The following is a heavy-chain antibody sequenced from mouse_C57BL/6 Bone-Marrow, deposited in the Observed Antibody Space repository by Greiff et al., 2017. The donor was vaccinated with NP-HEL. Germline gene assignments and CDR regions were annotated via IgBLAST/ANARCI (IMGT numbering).Heavy chain of an antibody. V-gene: IGHV5-16*01. Sequence: EVQLVESEGGLVQPGSSMKLSCTASGFTFSDYYMAWVRQVPEKGLEWVANINYDGSSTYYLDSLKSRFIISGDNAKNILYLQMSSLKSEDTATYYCARSPITPVGDWDFEVWGTGTTVTVSS. D-gene: IGHD1-1*01. CDR1: GFTFSDYY. CDR2: INYDGSST. CDR3: ARSPITPVGDWDFEV. J-gene: IGHJ1*03.